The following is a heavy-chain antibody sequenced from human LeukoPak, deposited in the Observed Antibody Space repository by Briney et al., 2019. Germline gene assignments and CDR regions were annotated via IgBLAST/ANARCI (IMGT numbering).Heavy chain of an antibody. Sequence: GGSLRLSCAASGFTFSSHGMHWVRQAPGKGLEWVAVISYDGSNKYYADSVKGRFTISRDNSKNTLYLQMNSLRAEDTAVYYCAKDLWSITTNAFDIWGQGTMVTVSS. D-gene: IGHD1-1*01. CDR2: ISYDGSNK. J-gene: IGHJ3*02. CDR3: AKDLWSITTNAFDI. V-gene: IGHV3-30*18. CDR1: GFTFSSHG.